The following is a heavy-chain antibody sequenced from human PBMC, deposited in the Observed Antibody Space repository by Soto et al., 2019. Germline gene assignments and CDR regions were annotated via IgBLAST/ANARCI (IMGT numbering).Heavy chain of an antibody. V-gene: IGHV1-69*13. CDR2: IIPIFGTA. CDR1: GGTFSSYA. D-gene: IGHD4-17*01. J-gene: IGHJ4*02. CDR3: AITLTTVTGSFDY. Sequence: SVKVSCKASGGTFSSYAISWVRQAPGQGLEWMGGIIPIFGTANYAQKFQGRVTITADESTSTAYMELSSLRSEDTAVYYCAITLTTVTGSFDYWGQGTLVTVSS.